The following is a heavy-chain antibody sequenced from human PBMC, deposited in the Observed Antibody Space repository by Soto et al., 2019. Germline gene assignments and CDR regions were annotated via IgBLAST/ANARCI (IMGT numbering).Heavy chain of an antibody. Sequence: EVQLLESGGGLVQPGGSLRLSCAASGFTFSSYAMSWVRQAPGKGLEWVSAISGSGDSTYYADSVKGRFTISRDNSKNTLYLQMNSLRAEDTAVYYCAKDLDYDYIWGSYRPPFDYWGQGTLVTVSS. CDR3: AKDLDYDYIWGSYRPPFDY. CDR2: ISGSGDST. D-gene: IGHD3-16*02. CDR1: GFTFSSYA. J-gene: IGHJ4*02. V-gene: IGHV3-23*01.